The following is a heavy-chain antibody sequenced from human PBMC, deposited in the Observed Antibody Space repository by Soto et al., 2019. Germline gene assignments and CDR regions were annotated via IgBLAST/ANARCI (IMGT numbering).Heavy chain of an antibody. CDR2: IIPIFGTA. CDR1: GGTFSSYA. J-gene: IGHJ3*02. CDR3: ARDMGYYDSRGAAFDI. D-gene: IGHD3-22*01. Sequence: QVQLVQSGAEVKKPGSSVKVSCKASGGTFSSYAISWVRQAPGQGLEWMGGIIPIFGTANYAQKFQGRVTSTADESTSTAYMELSSLRSEDTAVYYCARDMGYYDSRGAAFDIWGQGTMVTVSS. V-gene: IGHV1-69*01.